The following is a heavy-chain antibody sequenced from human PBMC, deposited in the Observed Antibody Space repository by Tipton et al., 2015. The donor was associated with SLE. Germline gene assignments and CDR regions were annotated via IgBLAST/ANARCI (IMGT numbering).Heavy chain of an antibody. V-gene: IGHV3-11*04. J-gene: IGHJ4*02. CDR3: ARGRQQRVRSSLGY. CDR1: RFTFSDYY. D-gene: IGHD3-16*01. CDR2: ISSSGNTI. Sequence: SLRLSCAASRFTFSDYYMSWIRQAPGRGLEWLSYISSSGNTIYYADSVKGRFTVSRDNAKNSLSLQMNSLRAEDTAVYYCARGRQQRVRSSLGYRGQGTLVTVSS.